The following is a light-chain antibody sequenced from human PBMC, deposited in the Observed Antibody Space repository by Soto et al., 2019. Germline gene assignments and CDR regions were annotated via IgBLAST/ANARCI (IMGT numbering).Light chain of an antibody. V-gene: IGLV2-14*01. CDR3: SSYADSDTLYV. J-gene: IGLJ1*01. CDR2: EVS. Sequence: QSALTQPASVSGSPGQSITISCTGTSSEVGAYNYVSWYQQHPGKAPKLLIFEVSSRPSGVSNRFSGSKSGSTASLTISGLQAEDEADYYCSSYADSDTLYVFGTGTKSPS. CDR1: SSEVGAYNY.